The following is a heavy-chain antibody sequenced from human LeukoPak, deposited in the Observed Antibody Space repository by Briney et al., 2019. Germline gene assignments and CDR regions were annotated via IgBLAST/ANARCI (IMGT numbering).Heavy chain of an antibody. D-gene: IGHD2-15*01. CDR3: AREMSGCSGGSRYSFAFDI. J-gene: IGHJ3*02. CDR2: IYYSGST. Sequence: SETLSFTCTVSGGSISSYYWSWIRQPPGKGLEWIGYIYYSGSTNYNPSLKSRVTISVDTSKNPSSLKLSSVTAADTAVYYCAREMSGCSGGSRYSFAFDIWGRGTMVTVSS. CDR1: GGSISSYY. V-gene: IGHV4-59*01.